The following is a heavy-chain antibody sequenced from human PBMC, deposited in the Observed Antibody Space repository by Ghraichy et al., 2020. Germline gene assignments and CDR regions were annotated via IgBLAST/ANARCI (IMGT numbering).Heavy chain of an antibody. D-gene: IGHD6-13*01. CDR3: AKSGLAAAGTAYYLDY. CDR1: GFTFSNYA. CDR2: ISGSGGST. V-gene: IGHV3-23*01. Sequence: GGSLRLSCAASGFTFSNYAMSWVRQAPGKGLEWVSAISGSGGSTHYADSVKGRFTISRDNSKNTLYLQMNSLRAEDTAVYYCAKSGLAAAGTAYYLDYWGQGTLVTVSS. J-gene: IGHJ4*02.